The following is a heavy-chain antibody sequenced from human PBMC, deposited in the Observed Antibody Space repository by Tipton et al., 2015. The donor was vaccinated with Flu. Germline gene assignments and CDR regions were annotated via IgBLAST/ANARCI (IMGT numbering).Heavy chain of an antibody. Sequence: SLRLSCAASGFTFSSYEMNWVRQAPGKGLEWVSYISSSGSTIYYADSVKGRFTISRDNAKNSLYLQMNSLRAEDTAVYYCASGGYCSGGSCWIDYYYGMDVWGQGTTVTVSS. CDR3: ASGGYCSGGSCWIDYYYGMDV. CDR2: ISSSGSTI. CDR1: GFTFSSYE. V-gene: IGHV3-48*03. D-gene: IGHD2-15*01. J-gene: IGHJ6*02.